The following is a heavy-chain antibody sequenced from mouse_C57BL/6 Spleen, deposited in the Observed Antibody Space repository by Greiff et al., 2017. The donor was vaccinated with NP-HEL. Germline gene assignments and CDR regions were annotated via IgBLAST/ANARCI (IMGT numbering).Heavy chain of an antibody. CDR3: ARWDYDAKAFDY. CDR1: GFTFSDYG. CDR2: ISSGSSTI. J-gene: IGHJ2*01. V-gene: IGHV5-17*01. Sequence: EVKLMESGGGLVKPGGSLKLSCAASGFTFSDYGMHWVRQAPEKGLEWVAYISSGSSTIYYADTVKGRFTISRDNAKNTLFLQMTSLRSEDTAMYYCARWDYDAKAFDYWGQGTTLTVSS. D-gene: IGHD2-4*01.